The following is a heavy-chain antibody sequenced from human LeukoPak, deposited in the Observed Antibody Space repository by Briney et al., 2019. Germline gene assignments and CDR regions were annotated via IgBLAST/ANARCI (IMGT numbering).Heavy chain of an antibody. Sequence: PSETLSLTCTVSGGSISSGGYYWSWIRQHPGKGLEWIGYIYYSGSTYYNPSLKCRVTISVDTSKNQFSLKLSSVTAADTAVYYCARSTNFGSVDYWGQGTLVTVSS. J-gene: IGHJ4*02. CDR2: IYYSGST. CDR3: ARSTNFGSVDY. D-gene: IGHD3-10*02. CDR1: GGSISSGGYY. V-gene: IGHV4-31*03.